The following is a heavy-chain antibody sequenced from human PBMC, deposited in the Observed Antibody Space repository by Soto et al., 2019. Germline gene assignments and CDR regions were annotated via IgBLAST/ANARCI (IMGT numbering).Heavy chain of an antibody. J-gene: IGHJ4*02. V-gene: IGHV4-34*01. CDR1: GGSFSGYY. Sequence: SETLSLTCAVYGGSFSGYYWSWIRQPPGKGLEWIGEINHSGSTNHNPSLKSRVTISVDTSKNQFSLKLSSVTAADTAVYYCASCYYDSSGYPSYYFDYWGQGTLVTVSS. CDR3: ASCYYDSSGYPSYYFDY. D-gene: IGHD3-22*01. CDR2: INHSGST.